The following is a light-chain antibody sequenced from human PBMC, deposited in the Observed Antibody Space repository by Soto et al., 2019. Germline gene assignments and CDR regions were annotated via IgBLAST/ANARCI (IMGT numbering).Light chain of an antibody. V-gene: IGKV3D-20*02. CDR3: QQRSNWPPIT. CDR2: DAS. J-gene: IGKJ5*01. Sequence: EIVMTQSPGTLSLSPGERATVSCRAIQSVSSSYLAWYQQKPGQAPRLLIYDASNRATGIPARFSGSGSGTDFTLTISSLEPEDFAVYYCQQRSNWPPITFGQGTRLEIK. CDR1: QSVSSSY.